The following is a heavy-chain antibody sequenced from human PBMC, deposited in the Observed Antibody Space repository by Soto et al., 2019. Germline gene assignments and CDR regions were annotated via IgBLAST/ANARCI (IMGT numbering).Heavy chain of an antibody. CDR1: GGTFSSYA. D-gene: IGHD3-3*01. J-gene: IGHJ6*02. CDR2: IIPIFGTA. Sequence: SVKVSCKASGGTFSSYAISWVRQAPGQGLEWMGGIIPIFGTANYAQKFQGRVTITADESTSTAYMELSSLRSEDTAVYYCARRSAYYDFWSGYYDNYYYYGMDVWGQGTTVTVSS. V-gene: IGHV1-69*13. CDR3: ARRSAYYDFWSGYYDNYYYYGMDV.